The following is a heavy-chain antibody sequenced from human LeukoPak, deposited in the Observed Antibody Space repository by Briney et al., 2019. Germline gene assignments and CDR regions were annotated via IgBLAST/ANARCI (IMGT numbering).Heavy chain of an antibody. CDR2: ISGSGGST. J-gene: IGHJ4*02. CDR3: AKVSSSGYYYRFGVDY. Sequence: GGSLRLSCTASGFTFSSYAMSWVRQAPGKGLDWVSAISGSGGSTYYADSVKGRFTISRDNSKNTLYLQMNSLRAEDTAVYYCAKVSSSGYYYRFGVDYWGQGTLVTVSS. D-gene: IGHD3-22*01. CDR1: GFTFSSYA. V-gene: IGHV3-23*01.